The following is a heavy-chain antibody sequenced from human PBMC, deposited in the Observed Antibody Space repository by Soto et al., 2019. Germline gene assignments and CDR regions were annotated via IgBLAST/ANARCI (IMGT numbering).Heavy chain of an antibody. V-gene: IGHV3-72*01. Sequence: EVQLVQSGGGLVQPGGSLRLSCAASGFTFSDHYMDWVRQAPGKGLEWVGRTRTTNSDTTEYAASVKGRFIISRDDSQNSLYLQMNSLKTEDTAVYYCARGHCTGGSCYSGAVWGQGTLVTVSS. J-gene: IGHJ4*02. CDR3: ARGHCTGGSCYSGAV. CDR1: GFTFSDHY. CDR2: TRTTNSDTT. D-gene: IGHD2-15*01.